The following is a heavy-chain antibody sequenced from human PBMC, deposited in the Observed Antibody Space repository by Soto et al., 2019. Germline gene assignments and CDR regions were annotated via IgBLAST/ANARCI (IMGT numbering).Heavy chain of an antibody. Sequence: PSETQSLTYTVSGASISSSSYYWGLIRQPPGKGLEWIGSIYYSGSTYYNPSLKSRVNISVETSKNQFYLKLSSVTAADTAVYYCERQGPSVGGPPFDYWGKGTMVNV. CDR3: ERQGPSVGGPPFDY. J-gene: IGHJ4*02. CDR2: IYYSGST. D-gene: IGHD3-16*01. V-gene: IGHV4-39*01. CDR1: GASISSSSYY.